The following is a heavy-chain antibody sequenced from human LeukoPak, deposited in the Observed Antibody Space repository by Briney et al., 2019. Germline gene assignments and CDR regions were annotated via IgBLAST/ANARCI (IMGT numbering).Heavy chain of an antibody. CDR2: IIPIFGTA. Sequence: SVKVSCKASGGTFSSYAISWVRQAPGQGLEWMGGIIPIFGTANYAQKFQGRVTITADESTSTAYKELSSLRSEDTAVYYCARGQGPSGVGATVTLRPFDIWGQGTMVTVSS. CDR3: ARGQGPSGVGATVTLRPFDI. D-gene: IGHD1-26*01. V-gene: IGHV1-69*01. J-gene: IGHJ3*02. CDR1: GGTFSSYA.